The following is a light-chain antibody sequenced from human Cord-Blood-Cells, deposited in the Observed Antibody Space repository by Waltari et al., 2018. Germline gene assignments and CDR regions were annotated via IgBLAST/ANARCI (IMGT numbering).Light chain of an antibody. Sequence: SYELTQPPSVSVSPGQTARITCSGDALLKQYAYWYQQKPGQAPVLVIYKDSERPSGIPERFSGSGSGTTVTLTISGVQAEDEADYYCQSADSSGTWVFGGGTKLTVL. CDR1: ALLKQY. CDR3: QSADSSGTWV. V-gene: IGLV3-25*03. CDR2: KDS. J-gene: IGLJ3*02.